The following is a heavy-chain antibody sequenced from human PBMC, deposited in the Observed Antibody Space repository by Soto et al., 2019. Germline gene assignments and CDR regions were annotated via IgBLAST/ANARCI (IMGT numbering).Heavy chain of an antibody. D-gene: IGHD4-17*01. CDR2: INLRGGTT. Sequence: QVQLMQSGAEVRKPGASVRLSCETSGYNFNQYYIHWVRQAPGQGLEWMGIINLRGGTTEYAHKFRGRVTVTGDTSTSTAYVELRRLRSEDTAIYFCARGPDDSDVPRGDYWGQGTLVSVSS. J-gene: IGHJ4*02. CDR3: ARGPDDSDVPRGDY. CDR1: GYNFNQYY. V-gene: IGHV1-46*02.